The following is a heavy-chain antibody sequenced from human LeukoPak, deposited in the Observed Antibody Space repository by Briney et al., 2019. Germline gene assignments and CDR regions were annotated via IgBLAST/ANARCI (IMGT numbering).Heavy chain of an antibody. CDR1: GGSIISSY. D-gene: IGHD5-18*01. CDR2: IYYSGST. CDR3: ARVGGYSHKD. J-gene: IGHJ4*02. V-gene: IGHV4-59*01. Sequence: SETLSLTCTVSGGSIISSYWGWIRQPPGKGLGWVGYIYYSGSTNTNPSLKSRVTMSVDTSKNQFCLKLTSVTAADPAVYYCARVGGYSHKDWGQGNLVTVSS.